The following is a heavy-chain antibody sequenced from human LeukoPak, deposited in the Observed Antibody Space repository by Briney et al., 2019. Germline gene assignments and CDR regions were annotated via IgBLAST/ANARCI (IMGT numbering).Heavy chain of an antibody. CDR2: ISYDENNK. Sequence: GGSLRLSCAASGFTFSSYGIHWVRQAPGKGLEWVAHISYDENNKFYADSVKGRFTISRDNSKNTLYLQMNSLRPEDTAVYYCAKEDHDSGTYRGVDYWGQGALVTVSS. D-gene: IGHD3-10*01. J-gene: IGHJ4*02. CDR1: GFTFSSYG. CDR3: AKEDHDSGTYRGVDY. V-gene: IGHV3-30*18.